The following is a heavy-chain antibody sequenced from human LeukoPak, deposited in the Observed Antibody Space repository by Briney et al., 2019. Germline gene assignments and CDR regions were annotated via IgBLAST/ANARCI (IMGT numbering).Heavy chain of an antibody. V-gene: IGHV4-39*07. CDR1: GGSMSSRTYY. CDR3: ASGKSPAAGTD. CDR2: IDHSGSS. D-gene: IGHD6-13*01. J-gene: IGHJ4*02. Sequence: SETLSLTCTVSGGSMSSRTYYWGWIRQPPGKGLEWIGSIDHSGSSYYNPSLKSRVTLSEDTSKNQFSLKVNSVTAADTAVYYCASGKSPAAGTDWGQGTLVTVSS.